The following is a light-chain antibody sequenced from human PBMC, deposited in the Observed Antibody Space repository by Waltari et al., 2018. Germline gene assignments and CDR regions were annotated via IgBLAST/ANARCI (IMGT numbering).Light chain of an antibody. J-gene: IGKJ2*01. V-gene: IGKV3-20*01. Sequence: EIVLTQSPGTLSFSPGGRAPLSCRASRSLSSSYFAWSQQKPGQAPRLLIYGPSSRATGIPDRCSGSGSGTDFTLTITSREPEDFAGYSYQQYGSSPPTFGQGTKLEIK. CDR1: RSLSSSY. CDR2: GPS. CDR3: QQYGSSPPT.